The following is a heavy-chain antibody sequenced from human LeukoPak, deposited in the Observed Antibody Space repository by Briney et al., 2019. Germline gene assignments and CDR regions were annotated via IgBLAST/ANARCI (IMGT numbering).Heavy chain of an antibody. CDR2: IKSKTVGGTT. D-gene: IGHD3-10*01. V-gene: IGHV3-15*01. CDR3: TTDAPFYGSGSYFSDFQH. CDR1: GFTFSYAW. J-gene: IGHJ1*01. Sequence: GGSLRLSCAAPGFTFSYAWMSWVRQAPGKGLEWVGRIKSKTVGGTTDHAAPVKGRFTISRDDSKKTLYLQMNSLKTEDTGVYYCTTDAPFYGSGSYFSDFQHWGQGTLVTVSS.